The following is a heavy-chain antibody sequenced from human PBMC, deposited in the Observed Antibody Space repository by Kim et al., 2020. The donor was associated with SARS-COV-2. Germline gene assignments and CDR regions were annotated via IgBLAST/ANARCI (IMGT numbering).Heavy chain of an antibody. D-gene: IGHD3-9*01. Sequence: SETLSLTCTVSGGSISSSSYYWGWIRQPPGKGLEWIGSIYYSGSTYYNPSLKSRVTISVDTSKNQFSLKLSSVTAADTAVYYCARPVLRYYWFDPWGQGTLVTVSS. J-gene: IGHJ5*02. CDR3: ARPVLRYYWFDP. V-gene: IGHV4-39*01. CDR1: GGSISSSSYY. CDR2: IYYSGST.